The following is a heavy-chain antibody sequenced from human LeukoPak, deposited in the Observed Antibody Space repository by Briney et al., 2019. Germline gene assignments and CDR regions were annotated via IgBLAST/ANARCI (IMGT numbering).Heavy chain of an antibody. J-gene: IGHJ5*02. CDR2: ISSSGSTI. D-gene: IGHD3-10*01. V-gene: IGHV3-11*01. Sequence: GGSLRLSCAASGFTFSDYYMSWIRQAPGKGLEWVSYISSSGSTIYYADSVKGRFTISRDNAKNSLYLQMNSLRAEDTAVYYCARVNYGSGSYFLTPSNWFDPWGQGTLVTVSS. CDR1: GFTFSDYY. CDR3: ARVNYGSGSYFLTPSNWFDP.